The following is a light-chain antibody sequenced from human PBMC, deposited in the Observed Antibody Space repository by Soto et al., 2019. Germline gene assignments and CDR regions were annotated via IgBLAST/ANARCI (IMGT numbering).Light chain of an antibody. Sequence: DIQMTQSPASLSASVGDTVTITCQASQDISNYLNWYQQRPGKAPRLLIYDTSELDTGVPSMYSGSGSGTDFTFTISSLEPEDIGTYYCQQYDKFISFGQGTKLEIK. J-gene: IGKJ2*01. CDR1: QDISNY. CDR2: DTS. CDR3: QQYDKFIS. V-gene: IGKV1-33*01.